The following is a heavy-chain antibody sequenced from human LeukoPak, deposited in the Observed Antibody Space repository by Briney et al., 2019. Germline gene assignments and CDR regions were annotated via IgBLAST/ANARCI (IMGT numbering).Heavy chain of an antibody. J-gene: IGHJ4*02. CDR1: GYTFTSYD. D-gene: IGHD2-15*01. CDR2: MNPNSGNT. V-gene: IGHV1-8*03. CDR3: ARGSADCSGGSCYNGGFFDY. Sequence: GSVKVSCKASGYTFTSYDINWVRQATGQGLEWMGWMNPNSGNTGYAQKFQGRVTITRNTSISTAHMELSSLRSEDTAVYYCARGSADCSGGSCYNGGFFDYWGQGTQVTVSS.